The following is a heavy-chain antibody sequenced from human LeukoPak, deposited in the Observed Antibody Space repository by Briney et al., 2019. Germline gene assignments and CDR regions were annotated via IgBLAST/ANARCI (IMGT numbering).Heavy chain of an antibody. CDR1: GASIESHSW. J-gene: IGHJ4*01. Sequence: SETLSLTCAVSGASIESHSWWSWVRQPPGKGLERIGEVYHDGSANYKPSLKSRVTISADTSRNHFSLKLTSVTAADTAVYYCAYNRNFALDNWGRGTLVTVSS. CDR3: AYNRNFALDN. D-gene: IGHD1-14*01. CDR2: VYHDGSA. V-gene: IGHV4/OR15-8*01.